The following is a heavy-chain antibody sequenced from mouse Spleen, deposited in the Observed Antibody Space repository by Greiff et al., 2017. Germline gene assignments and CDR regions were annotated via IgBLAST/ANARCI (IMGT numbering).Heavy chain of an antibody. Sequence: QVQLQQPGAELVKPGASVKLSCKASGYTFTSYWMQWVKQRPGQGLEWIGEIDPSDSYTNYNQKFKGKATLTVDTSSSTAYMQLSSLTSEDSAVYYCARSQLGRKYFDVWGTGTTVTVSS. CDR1: GYTFTSYW. CDR2: IDPSDSYT. D-gene: IGHD4-1*02. CDR3: ARSQLGRKYFDV. J-gene: IGHJ1*03. V-gene: IGHV1-50*01.